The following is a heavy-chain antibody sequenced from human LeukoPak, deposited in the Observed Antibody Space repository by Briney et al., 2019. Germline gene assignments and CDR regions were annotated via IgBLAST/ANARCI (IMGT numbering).Heavy chain of an antibody. CDR1: GFTFSSYG. CDR2: ISCDGSNK. Sequence: GGSLRLSCAASGFTFSSYGMHWVRQAPGKGLEWVAVISCDGSNKYYADSVKGRFTISRDNSKNTLYLQMNSLRAEDTAVYYCAKPRRQFYGDYVYFDYWGQGTLVTVSS. CDR3: AKPRRQFYGDYVYFDY. V-gene: IGHV3-30*18. D-gene: IGHD4-17*01. J-gene: IGHJ4*02.